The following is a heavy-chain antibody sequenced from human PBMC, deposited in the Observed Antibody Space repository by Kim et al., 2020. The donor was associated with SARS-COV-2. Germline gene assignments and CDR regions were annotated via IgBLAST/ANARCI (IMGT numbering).Heavy chain of an antibody. Sequence: GGSLRLSCAASEFTVSNYYMTWVRQAPGKGLEWVSVLYSGGATFYAGAVKGRFTMSRDTSKNTVYIEMSSLRVDDTAVYYCARGGGGQLGLAKDAFDIWGQGTVVIVSS. CDR1: EFTVSNYY. D-gene: IGHD6-6*01. V-gene: IGHV3-53*01. CDR2: LYSGGAT. J-gene: IGHJ3*02. CDR3: ARGGGGQLGLAKDAFDI.